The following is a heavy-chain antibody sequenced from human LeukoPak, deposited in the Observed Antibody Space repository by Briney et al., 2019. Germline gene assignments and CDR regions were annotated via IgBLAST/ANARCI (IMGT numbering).Heavy chain of an antibody. D-gene: IGHD2-15*01. CDR1: GFTFSSYA. Sequence: GSLRLSCAASGFTFSSYAMSWVRQAPGKGLEWVSAISGSGGSTYYADSVKGRFTISRDNSKNTLYLQMNSLRAEDTAEYYCAKVPEVVVAADFDYWGQGTLVTVSS. CDR2: ISGSGGST. CDR3: AKVPEVVVAADFDY. J-gene: IGHJ4*02. V-gene: IGHV3-23*01.